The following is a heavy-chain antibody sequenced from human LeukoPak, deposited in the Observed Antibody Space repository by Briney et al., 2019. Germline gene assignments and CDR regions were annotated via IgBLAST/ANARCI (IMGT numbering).Heavy chain of an antibody. CDR3: ANGLGSYSFDY. J-gene: IGHJ4*02. V-gene: IGHV3-23*01. CDR2: ISNDGGGT. D-gene: IGHD1-26*01. Sequence: GGSLRLSCAASGFIFNNYGLVWVRQAPGKGLEWVSAISNDGGGTTYADFVKGRFTISRDNSKNTLYLQMNSLRAEDTAVYYCANGLGSYSFDYWGQGTLVTVSS. CDR1: GFIFNNYG.